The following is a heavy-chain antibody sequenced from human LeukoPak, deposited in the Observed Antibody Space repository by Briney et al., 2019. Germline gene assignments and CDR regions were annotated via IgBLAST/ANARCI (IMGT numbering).Heavy chain of an antibody. D-gene: IGHD6-13*01. CDR1: GGSIGSGSYY. Sequence: SQTLSLTCTVSGGSIGSGSYYWSWIRQPAGKGLEWIGRIYTSGSTNYNPSLKSRVTIPVDTSKNQFSLKLSSVTAADTAVYYCARVLMAAAAWNNWFDPWGQGTLVTVSS. V-gene: IGHV4-61*02. CDR2: IYTSGST. CDR3: ARVLMAAAAWNNWFDP. J-gene: IGHJ5*02.